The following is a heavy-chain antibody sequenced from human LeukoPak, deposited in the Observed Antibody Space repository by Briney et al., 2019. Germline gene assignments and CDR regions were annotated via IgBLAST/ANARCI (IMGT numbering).Heavy chain of an antibody. CDR2: INDSGST. D-gene: IGHD1-14*01. CDR1: GDSFSGYY. J-gene: IGHJ5*02. Sequence: SETLSLTCAVYGDSFSGYYWSWIRQPPGKGLEWIGQINDSGSTHCNPSLKSRVTISVDTSKNQFSLKLNSVTAADTAVYYCARLTRTWGQGTLVTVSS. CDR3: ARLTRT. V-gene: IGHV4-34*01.